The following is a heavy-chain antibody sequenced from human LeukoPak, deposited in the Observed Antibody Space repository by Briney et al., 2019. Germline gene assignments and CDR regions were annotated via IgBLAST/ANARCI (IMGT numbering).Heavy chain of an antibody. CDR2: IYYSGST. J-gene: IGHJ4*02. CDR3: ARATALDY. D-gene: IGHD5-12*01. Sequence: SETLSLTCTVSGGSISSDYWSWIRQPPGKGLEWIGYIYYSGSTNYNPSLKSRVTISVDTSKNQFSLKLSSVTAADTAVYYCARATALDYWGQGTLVTASS. V-gene: IGHV4-59*01. CDR1: GGSISSDY.